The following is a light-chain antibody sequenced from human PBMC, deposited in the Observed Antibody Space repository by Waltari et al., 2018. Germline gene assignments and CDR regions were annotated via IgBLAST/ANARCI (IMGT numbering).Light chain of an antibody. J-gene: IGKJ2*01. CDR2: GPS. CDR3: QQYGTSPYT. CDR1: QSISSTY. Sequence: EIVLTQSPGTLSLSPGERATLSCRASQSISSTYLAWYQQKPGQAPRLLIYGPSSRATGIPDRFSGSGSGTDFTLTISRLEPEDFAVFYCQQYGTSPYTFGRGTKLEIK. V-gene: IGKV3-20*01.